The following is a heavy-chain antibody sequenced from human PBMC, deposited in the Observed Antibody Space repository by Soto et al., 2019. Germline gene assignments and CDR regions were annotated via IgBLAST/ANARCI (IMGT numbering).Heavy chain of an antibody. CDR2: IYYSGST. J-gene: IGHJ6*02. V-gene: IGHV4-39*02. D-gene: IGHD5-12*01. CDR1: GGSISGSSYY. Sequence: PSGTLSLTCTVSGGSISGSSYYWGWIRQPPGKGLEWIGSIYYSGSTYYNPSLKSRVTISVDTSKNQFSLKLSSVTAADTAVYYCXTDGYIVATISSDGMDVWGQGTTVTVSS. CDR3: XTDGYIVATISSDGMDV.